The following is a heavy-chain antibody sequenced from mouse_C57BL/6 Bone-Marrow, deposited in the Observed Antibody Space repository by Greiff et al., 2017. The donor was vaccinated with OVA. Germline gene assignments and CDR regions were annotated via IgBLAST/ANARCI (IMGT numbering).Heavy chain of an antibody. CDR3: ASAWDY. CDR2: INPSSGYT. CDR1: GYTFTSYT. J-gene: IGHJ2*01. V-gene: IGHV1-4*01. Sequence: VMLVESGAELARPGASVKMSCKASGYTFTSYTMHWVKQRPGQGLEWIGYINPSSGYTKYNQKFKDKATLTADKSSSTAYMQLSSLTSEDSAVYYCASAWDYWGQGTTLTVSS.